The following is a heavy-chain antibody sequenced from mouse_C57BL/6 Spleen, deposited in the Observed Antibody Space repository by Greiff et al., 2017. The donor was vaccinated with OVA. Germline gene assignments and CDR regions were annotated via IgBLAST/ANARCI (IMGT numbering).Heavy chain of an antibody. Sequence: ESGPGLVKPSQSLSLTCSVTGYSITSGYYWTWIRHFPGNKLEWMGYISYDGSNNYNPSLKNRISITRDTSKNQFFLKLNSVTTEDTATYYCARDTYYYGSSFAYWGQGTLVTVSA. CDR1: GYSITSGYY. CDR2: ISYDGSN. CDR3: ARDTYYYGSSFAY. D-gene: IGHD1-1*01. J-gene: IGHJ3*01. V-gene: IGHV3-6*01.